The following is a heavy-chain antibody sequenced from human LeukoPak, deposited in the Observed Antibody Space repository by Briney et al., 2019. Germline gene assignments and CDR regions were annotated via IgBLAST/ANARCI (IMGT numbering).Heavy chain of an antibody. D-gene: IGHD5-12*01. CDR1: GGSISSGGYY. Sequence: SETLSLTCTVSGGSISSGGYYWSWIRQHPGKGLEWIGYIYYSGSTYYNPSLKSRVTISVDTSKNQFSLKLSSVTAADTAVYYCARGRYSGLLFDYWGQGTLVTVSS. CDR2: IYYSGST. J-gene: IGHJ4*02. V-gene: IGHV4-31*03. CDR3: ARGRYSGLLFDY.